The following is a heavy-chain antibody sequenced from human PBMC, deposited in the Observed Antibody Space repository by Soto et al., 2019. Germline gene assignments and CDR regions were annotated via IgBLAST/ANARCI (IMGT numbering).Heavy chain of an antibody. J-gene: IGHJ5*02. CDR1: GVSISSSSYY. Sequence: SETLSLTCTVSGVSISSSSYYCGWIRQPPWKGLEWIGSIYYSGSTYYNPSLKSRVNISVDTSKNQFSLKLSSVTAADTAVYYCARPRPLTSSGGVSTDGCFELWGQGTLVTVSS. D-gene: IGHD3-3*01. CDR2: IYYSGST. CDR3: ARPRPLTSSGGVSTDGCFEL. V-gene: IGHV4-39*01.